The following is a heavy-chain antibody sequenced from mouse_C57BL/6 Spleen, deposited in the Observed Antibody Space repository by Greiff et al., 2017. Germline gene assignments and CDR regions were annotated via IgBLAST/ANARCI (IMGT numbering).Heavy chain of an antibody. D-gene: IGHD1-1*01. CDR3: ARWGITTVVADWEFDV. CDR1: GYTFTSYD. Sequence: QVQLQQSGPELVKPGASVKLSCKASGYTFTSYDINWVKQRPGPGLEWIGWIYPRDGSTKYTEKFKGKATLTVDTSSSTAYMELHSRTSEDSAVYFCARWGITTVVADWEFDVGGTGTTVTVSS. J-gene: IGHJ1*03. CDR2: IYPRDGST. V-gene: IGHV1-85*01.